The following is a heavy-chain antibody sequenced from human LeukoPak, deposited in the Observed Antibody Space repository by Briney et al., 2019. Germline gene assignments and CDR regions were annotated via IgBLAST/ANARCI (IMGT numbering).Heavy chain of an antibody. Sequence: PGGSLRLSCAASGFTVSSNEMSWVRQAPGKGLEWVSSISGGSTYYADSVKGRFTISRDNSKNTLYLQMNSLRAEDTAVYYCARGSSGSYDYYYMDVWGKGTTVTVSS. J-gene: IGHJ6*03. CDR2: ISGGST. CDR3: ARGSSGSYDYYYMDV. D-gene: IGHD3-10*01. CDR1: GFTVSSNE. V-gene: IGHV3-38-3*01.